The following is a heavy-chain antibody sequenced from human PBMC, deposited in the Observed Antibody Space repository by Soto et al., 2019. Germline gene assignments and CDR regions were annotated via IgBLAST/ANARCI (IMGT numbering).Heavy chain of an antibody. J-gene: IGHJ6*03. V-gene: IGHV3-30*18. D-gene: IGHD1-7*01. CDR1: GFTFSSYG. Sequence: GGSLRLSCAASGFTFSSYGMHWVRQAPGKGLEWVAVISYDGSNKYYADSVKGRFTISRDNSKNTLYLQMNNHRAEDTAVYYCAKGSQYNWNYVLGTYYYYYMDVWGKGTTVTVSS. CDR3: AKGSQYNWNYVLGTYYYYYMDV. CDR2: ISYDGSNK.